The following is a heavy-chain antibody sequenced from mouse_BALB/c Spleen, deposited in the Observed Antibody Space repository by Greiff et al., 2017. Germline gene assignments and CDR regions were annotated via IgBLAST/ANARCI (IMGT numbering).Heavy chain of an antibody. Sequence: DVKLVESGGGLVQPGESLKLSCESNEYEFPSHDMSWVRKTPEKRLELVAAINSDGGSTYYPDTMERRFIISRDNTKKTLYLQMSSLRSEDTALYYCARRGRYDDAMDYWGQGTSVTVSS. V-gene: IGHV5-2*03. CDR1: EYEFPSHD. CDR2: INSDGGST. CDR3: ARRGRYDDAMDY. D-gene: IGHD2-14*01. J-gene: IGHJ4*01.